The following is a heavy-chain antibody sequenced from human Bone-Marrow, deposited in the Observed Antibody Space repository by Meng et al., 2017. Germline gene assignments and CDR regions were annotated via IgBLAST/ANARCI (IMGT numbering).Heavy chain of an antibody. CDR3: ARDYRWFGESDAFDI. V-gene: IGHV3-30*04. J-gene: IGHJ3*02. CDR1: GFTFSSYA. CDR2: ISNDGSNK. D-gene: IGHD3-10*01. Sequence: GGSLRLSCAASGFTFSSYAMHWVRQAPGKGLEWVAVISNDGSNKYYADSVKGRFTISRDNSKNTLYLQMNSLRAEDTAVYYCARDYRWFGESDAFDIWGQGTMVTVSS.